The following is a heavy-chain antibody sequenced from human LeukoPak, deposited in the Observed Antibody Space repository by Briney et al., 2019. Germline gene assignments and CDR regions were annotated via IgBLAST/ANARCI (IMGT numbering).Heavy chain of an antibody. CDR3: ARDRYDILQYYFDY. Sequence: PGGSLRLSCAASGFTFSSYWMSWVRQAPGKGLEWVANIKQDGSEKYYVDSVKGRFTISRDNAKNSLYLQMNSLRAEDTAVYYCARDRYDILQYYFDYWGQGTLVTVSS. CDR2: IKQDGSEK. D-gene: IGHD3-9*01. J-gene: IGHJ4*02. V-gene: IGHV3-7*01. CDR1: GFTFSSYW.